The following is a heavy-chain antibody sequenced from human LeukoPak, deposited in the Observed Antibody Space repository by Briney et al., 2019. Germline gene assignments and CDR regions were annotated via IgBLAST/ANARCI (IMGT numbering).Heavy chain of an antibody. CDR1: GYTFTSYG. V-gene: IGHV1-18*01. D-gene: IGHD3-22*01. Sequence: ASVKVSCKASGYTFTSYGISWVRQAPGQGLEWMGWISAYNGNTNYAQKLQGRVTMTTDTSTSTAYMELRSLRSDDTAVYYCAREGVYYDSSGYYPSFDYWGQGTLVTVSS. CDR3: AREGVYYDSSGYYPSFDY. CDR2: ISAYNGNT. J-gene: IGHJ4*02.